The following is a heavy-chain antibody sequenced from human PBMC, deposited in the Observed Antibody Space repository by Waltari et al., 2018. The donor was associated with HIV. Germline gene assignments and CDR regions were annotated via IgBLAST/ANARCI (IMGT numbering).Heavy chain of an antibody. Sequence: QLQLQESGPGLVKPSETLSLPCTVSGGSISSSSYYWGWTRQPPGKGMEWIGSIYYSGSTYYNPSLKSRVTISVDTSKNQFSLKLSSVTAADTAVYYCASFRDSSGYYYEGIWGQGTMVTVSS. CDR1: GGSISSSSYY. V-gene: IGHV4-39*01. CDR3: ASFRDSSGYYYEGI. J-gene: IGHJ3*02. D-gene: IGHD3-22*01. CDR2: IYYSGST.